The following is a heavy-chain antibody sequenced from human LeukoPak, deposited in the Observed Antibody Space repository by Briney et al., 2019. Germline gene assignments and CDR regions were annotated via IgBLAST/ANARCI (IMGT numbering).Heavy chain of an antibody. CDR2: MQYDGSNQ. V-gene: IGHV3-30*02. D-gene: IGHD2-8*01. CDR3: AKDRCSNGVGCYYYYMDV. Sequence: GGSLRLSCAASGFSFSSYGMHWVRQAPGKGLEWVAYMQYDGSNQQYADSVKGRFSISGDNSKSILNLQMNSLRADDTAVYYCAKDRCSNGVGCYYYYMDVWGKGTTVTIYS. CDR1: GFSFSSYG. J-gene: IGHJ6*03.